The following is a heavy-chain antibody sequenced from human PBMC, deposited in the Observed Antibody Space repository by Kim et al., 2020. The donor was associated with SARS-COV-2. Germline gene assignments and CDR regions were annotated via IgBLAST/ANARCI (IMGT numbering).Heavy chain of an antibody. CDR1: GASISSSNW. J-gene: IGHJ6*02. Sequence: SETLSLTCAVSGASISSSNWWSWVRQSPGKGLEWIGEIYHSGSTNYNPSLQSRVTISVDKSKNQFSLKLTSVTAADTAVYYCAKYVPYYGSGVGDYGMDVWGQGTTVTVSS. D-gene: IGHD3-10*01. CDR2: IYHSGST. CDR3: AKYVPYYGSGVGDYGMDV. V-gene: IGHV4-4*02.